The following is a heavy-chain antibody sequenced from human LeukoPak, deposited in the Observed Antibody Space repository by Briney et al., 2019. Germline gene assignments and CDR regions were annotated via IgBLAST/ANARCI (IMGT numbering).Heavy chain of an antibody. Sequence: SENLSLTCTVSGGSINSGFYYWNWLRQSDGKGLEWIGRISTSGSTNYNPSLQSRVTISNQFSLKLSSVTAADTAVYYCARDRDDAFDIWGQGTMVTVSS. J-gene: IGHJ3*02. CDR1: GGSINSGFYY. V-gene: IGHV4-61*02. D-gene: IGHD3-10*01. CDR2: ISTSGST. CDR3: ARDRDDAFDI.